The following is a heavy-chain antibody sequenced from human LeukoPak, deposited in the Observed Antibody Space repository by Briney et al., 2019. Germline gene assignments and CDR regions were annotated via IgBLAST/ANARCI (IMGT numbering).Heavy chain of an antibody. CDR3: ARGHSYYYDSSAYYPDFDY. J-gene: IGHJ4*02. V-gene: IGHV4-59*01. Sequence: SETLSLTCTVSGGSISTYYWSWIRQPPGQGLEWIGYIYYSGSTNYNPSLKSRVTISVDKSKNQFSLKLSSVTAADTAVYYCARGHSYYYDSSAYYPDFDYWGQGTLVTVSS. D-gene: IGHD3-22*01. CDR1: GGSISTYY. CDR2: IYYSGST.